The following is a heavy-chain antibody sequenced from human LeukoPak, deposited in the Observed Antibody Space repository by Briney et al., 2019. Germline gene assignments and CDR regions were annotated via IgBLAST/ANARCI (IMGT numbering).Heavy chain of an antibody. D-gene: IGHD6-19*01. CDR3: ARNIRYTSGLNWFDP. CDR2: IRYGGST. J-gene: IGHJ5*02. CDR1: GGSISSSSDY. V-gene: IGHV4-39*01. Sequence: SETLSLTCTVSGGSISSSSDYWGWIRQPPGKGLEWIGSIRYGGSTYYNATLKSRVTISVDTSKKQCSLQLTSVTAADTAVYYCARNIRYTSGLNWFDPWGQGTLVTVPS.